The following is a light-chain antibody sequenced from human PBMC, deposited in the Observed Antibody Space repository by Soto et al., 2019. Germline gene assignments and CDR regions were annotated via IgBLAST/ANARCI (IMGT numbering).Light chain of an antibody. CDR3: QQYGRSPTT. CDR1: QSVSDY. J-gene: IGKJ1*01. V-gene: IGKV3-20*01. CDR2: GAS. Sequence: EIVLTQSPATLSLSPGESATLSCRASQSVSDYLAWYQQKRGQAPRFLIYGASSRATGIPDRFSGSGSGTDFTLTISRLEPEDFAVYYCQQYGRSPTTFGQGTKVDIK.